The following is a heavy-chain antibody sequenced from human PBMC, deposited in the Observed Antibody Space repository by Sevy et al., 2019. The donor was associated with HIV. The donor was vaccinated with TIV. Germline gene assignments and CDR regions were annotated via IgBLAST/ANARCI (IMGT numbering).Heavy chain of an antibody. J-gene: IGHJ4*02. D-gene: IGHD3-10*01. CDR1: GFTFSSYA. CDR2: ISGSGGST. V-gene: IGHV3-23*01. CDR3: AKDRAMVRGVITLYYFDY. Sequence: GGSLRLSCAASGFTFSSYAMSWVRQAPGKGLEWVSAISGSGGSTYYADSVKGRFTISRDNSKNTRYLQMNSLRAEDTAVYYCAKDRAMVRGVITLYYFDYWGQGTLVTVSS.